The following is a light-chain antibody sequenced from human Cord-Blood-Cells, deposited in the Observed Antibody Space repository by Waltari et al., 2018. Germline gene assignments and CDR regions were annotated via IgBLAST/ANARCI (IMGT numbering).Light chain of an antibody. V-gene: IGKV1-33*01. CDR1: QDISNY. J-gene: IGKJ3*01. Sequence: DIQMTQSPSSLSASVGGRVTITCQASQDISNYLNWYQQKPGKAPKLLIYDASNLETGVPSRFSGSGSGTDFTFTIISLQPEDIATYYCQQYDNLPIFTFGPGTKVDIK. CDR3: QQYDNLPIFT. CDR2: DAS.